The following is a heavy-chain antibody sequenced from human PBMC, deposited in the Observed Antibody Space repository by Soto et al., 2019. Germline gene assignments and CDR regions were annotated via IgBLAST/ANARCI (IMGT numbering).Heavy chain of an antibody. J-gene: IGHJ4*02. D-gene: IGHD3-10*01. CDR3: ARGVTMVRGVIHTPYFDY. CDR2: IYYSGST. CDR1: GGSISSGGYY. V-gene: IGHV4-31*03. Sequence: QVQLQESGPGLVKPSQTLSLTCTVSGGSISSGGYYWSWIRQHPGKGLEWIGYIYYSGSTYYNPSPKSRVNLAVDTSKNQFSLKLSSVTAADTAVYYCARGVTMVRGVIHTPYFDYWGQGTLVTVSS.